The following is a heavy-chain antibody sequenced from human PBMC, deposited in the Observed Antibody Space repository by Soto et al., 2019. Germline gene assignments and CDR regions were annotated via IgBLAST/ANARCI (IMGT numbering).Heavy chain of an antibody. CDR1: GGSFSGYY. V-gene: IGHV4-34*01. CDR3: ARGSGQQLVHWFGVGYYFDY. CDR2: INHSGST. J-gene: IGHJ4*02. Sequence: SETLSLTCAVYGGSFSGYYWSWIRQPPGKGLEWIGEINHSGSTNYNPSLKSRVTISVDTSKNQFSLKLSSVTAADTAVYYCARGSGQQLVHWFGVGYYFDYWGQGTLVTVSS. D-gene: IGHD6-13*01.